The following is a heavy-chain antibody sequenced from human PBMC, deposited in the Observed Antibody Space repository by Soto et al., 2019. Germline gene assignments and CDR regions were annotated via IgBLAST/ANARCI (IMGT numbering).Heavy chain of an antibody. V-gene: IGHV1-69*13. D-gene: IGHD3-9*01. CDR2: IIPIFGTA. J-gene: IGHJ3*02. CDR3: ATNTRYYDILTGRGAFDI. Sequence: GASVKVSCKASGGTFSSYAISWVRQAPGQGLEWMGGIIPIFGTANYAQKFQGRVTITADESTSTAYMELRRLRSEEKAVYYCATNTRYYDILTGRGAFDICGQGTLLTVSS. CDR1: GGTFSSYA.